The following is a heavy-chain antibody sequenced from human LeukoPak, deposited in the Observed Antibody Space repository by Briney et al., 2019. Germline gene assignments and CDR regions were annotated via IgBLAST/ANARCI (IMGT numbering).Heavy chain of an antibody. J-gene: IGHJ4*02. V-gene: IGHV4-59*08. CDR2: IHDSGST. Sequence: PSQTLSPTCTVSGGSISNYYWSWVRQSPETGLEWIGYIHDSGSTTYNPSLKTRVTISVYTSKNQFSLKLSSVTAADTAVYYCARLDAAAGRYLQFFYWGQGTLVTVSS. CDR1: GGSISNYY. CDR3: ARLDAAAGRYLQFFY. D-gene: IGHD5-24*01.